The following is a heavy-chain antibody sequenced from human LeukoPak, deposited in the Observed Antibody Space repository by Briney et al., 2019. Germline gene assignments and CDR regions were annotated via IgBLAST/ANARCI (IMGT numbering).Heavy chain of an antibody. D-gene: IGHD3-22*01. CDR1: GFTFSSYG. CDR2: IWYDGSNK. J-gene: IGHJ3*02. CDR3: AREQYYYDSSGYSAPEDAFDI. V-gene: IGHV3-33*01. Sequence: GRSLRLSCAASGFTFSSYGMHWVRQAPGKGLEWVAVIWYDGSNKYYADSVKGRFTISRDNSKNTLYPQMNSLRAEDTAVYYCAREQYYYDSSGYSAPEDAFDIWGQGTMVTVSS.